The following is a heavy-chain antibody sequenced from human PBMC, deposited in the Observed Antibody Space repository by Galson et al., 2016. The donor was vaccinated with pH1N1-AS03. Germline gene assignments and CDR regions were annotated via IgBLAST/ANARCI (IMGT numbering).Heavy chain of an antibody. CDR3: AGGEMIGDDS. V-gene: IGHV3-7*03. CDR1: GLEFSYFW. CDR2: IKQDGSET. J-gene: IGHJ4*02. Sequence: SLRLSCAASGLEFSYFWMTWVRQAPGKGPEWVANIKQDGSETHYVDSVKGRFTISRDNAKNSLYLQMNSLRVEDTAMYYCAGGEMIGDDSWGQGTLVTVSS. D-gene: IGHD3-16*01.